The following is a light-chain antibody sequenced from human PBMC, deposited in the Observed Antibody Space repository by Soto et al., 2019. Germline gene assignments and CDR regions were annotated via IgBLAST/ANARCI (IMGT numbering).Light chain of an antibody. CDR3: MQALQTPRT. Sequence: DFVMTQSPLSRPVTPGEPASISCRSSQSLLHSNGYNYLDWYLQKPGQSPQLLIYLGSNRASGVPDRFSGSGSGTDFTLKISRVEAEDVGVYYCMQALQTPRTFGQGTKVEIK. J-gene: IGKJ1*01. CDR1: QSLLHSNGYNY. CDR2: LGS. V-gene: IGKV2-28*01.